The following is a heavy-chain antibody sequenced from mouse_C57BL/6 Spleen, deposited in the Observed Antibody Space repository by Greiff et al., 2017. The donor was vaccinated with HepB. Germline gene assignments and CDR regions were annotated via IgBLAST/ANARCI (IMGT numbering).Heavy chain of an antibody. D-gene: IGHD4-1*01. CDR2: ISSGGSYT. CDR3: ARGTGAY. Sequence: EVKLVESGGDLVKPGGSLKLSCAASGFTFSSYGMSWVRQTPDKRLEWVATISSGGSYTYYPDSVKGRFTISRDNAKNTLYLQMSSLKSEDTAMYYCARGTGAYWGQGTLVTVSA. V-gene: IGHV5-6*02. CDR1: GFTFSSYG. J-gene: IGHJ3*01.